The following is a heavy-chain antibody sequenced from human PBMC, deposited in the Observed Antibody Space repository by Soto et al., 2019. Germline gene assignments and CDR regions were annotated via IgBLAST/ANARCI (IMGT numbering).Heavy chain of an antibody. CDR3: ARYNWNYFD. CDR2: INHSGST. D-gene: IGHD1-7*01. V-gene: IGHV4-34*01. J-gene: IGHJ4*02. Sequence: PSETLSLTCAVYGGSFSGYYWSWIRQPPGKGLEWIGEINHSGSTNYNPSLKSRVTISVDTSKNQFSLKLSSVTAADTAVYYCARYNWNYFDWGQGTLVTVSS. CDR1: GGSFSGYY.